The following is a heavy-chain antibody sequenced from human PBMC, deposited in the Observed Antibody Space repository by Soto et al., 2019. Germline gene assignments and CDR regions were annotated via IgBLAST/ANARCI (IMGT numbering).Heavy chain of an antibody. Sequence: SETLSLTCTVSGGSISSYYWSWIRQPPGKGLEWIGYIYYSGSTNYNPSLKSRVTISVDTSKNQFSLKLSSVTAADTAVYYCARTYSSGWPPYYFDYWGQGTLVTVSS. D-gene: IGHD6-19*01. V-gene: IGHV4-59*01. CDR3: ARTYSSGWPPYYFDY. J-gene: IGHJ4*02. CDR2: IYYSGST. CDR1: GGSISSYY.